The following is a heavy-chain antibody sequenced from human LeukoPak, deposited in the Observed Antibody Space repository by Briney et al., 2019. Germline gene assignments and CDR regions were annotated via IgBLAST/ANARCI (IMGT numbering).Heavy chain of an antibody. J-gene: IGHJ4*02. CDR2: IYSTGNT. Sequence: SGGSLRLSCAASGFTFSSYAMSWVRQSPGKGLEWIGSIYSTGNTLYTPSLKSRVAISVDTSKNSFSLNLHSVTAADTAVYYCARDLWSTGAGVFDFWGQGALVAVSS. V-gene: IGHV4-39*07. CDR3: ARDLWSTGAGVFDF. CDR1: GFTFSSYA. D-gene: IGHD2-21*01.